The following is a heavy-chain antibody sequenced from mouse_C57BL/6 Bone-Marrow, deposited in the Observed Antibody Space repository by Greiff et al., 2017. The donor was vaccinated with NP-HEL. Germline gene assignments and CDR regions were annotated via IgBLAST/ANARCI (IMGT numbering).Heavy chain of an antibody. Sequence: QVQLQQPGAELVKPGASVKLSCKASGYTFTSYWMHWVKQRPGQGLEWIGMIHPNSGSTNYNEKFKSKATLTVDKSSSTAYMQLSGLTSEDSAVYYCARYGRWLLSYAMDYWGQGTSVTVSS. V-gene: IGHV1-64*01. CDR3: ARYGRWLLSYAMDY. D-gene: IGHD2-3*01. CDR2: IHPNSGST. J-gene: IGHJ4*01. CDR1: GYTFTSYW.